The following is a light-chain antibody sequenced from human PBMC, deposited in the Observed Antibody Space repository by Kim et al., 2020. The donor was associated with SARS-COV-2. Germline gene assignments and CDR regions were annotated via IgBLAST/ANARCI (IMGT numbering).Light chain of an antibody. CDR2: DAS. V-gene: IGKV1-33*01. J-gene: IGKJ5*01. CDR1: QSVRKF. Sequence: ASVGDRVTISCQASQSVRKFLTWYQQKPGKAPNLLIYDASSLHTGVPSRFSGSGSGTDFTFTITSLQPEDIATYYCQHYDSLPITFGQGTQLEIK. CDR3: QHYDSLPIT.